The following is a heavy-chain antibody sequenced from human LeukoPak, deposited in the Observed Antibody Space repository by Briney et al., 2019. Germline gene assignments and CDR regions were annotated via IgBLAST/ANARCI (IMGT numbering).Heavy chain of an antibody. D-gene: IGHD3-22*01. CDR3: AKYGSYNYSDTSPDY. Sequence: GGSLRLSCEASGFTFSSYGMHWVRQAPGKGLEWVAVISYDESNKNYADSVKGRFTISRDNSKNTLYLQMNSLRAEDTAVYFCAKYGSYNYSDTSPDYWGQGTLVTVSS. V-gene: IGHV3-30*18. J-gene: IGHJ4*02. CDR2: ISYDESNK. CDR1: GFTFSSYG.